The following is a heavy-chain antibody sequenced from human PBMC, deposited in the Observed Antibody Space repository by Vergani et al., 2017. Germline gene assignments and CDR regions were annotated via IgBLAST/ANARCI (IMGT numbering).Heavy chain of an antibody. J-gene: IGHJ4*02. CDR2: TYYRSKWYN. V-gene: IGHV6-1*01. D-gene: IGHD4-17*01. CDR3: ARDLGDYGDYVETDYFDY. CDR1: GDSVSSNSAA. Sequence: QVQLQQSGTGLVKPSQTLSLTCAISGDSVSSNSAAWNWIRQSPSRGLEWLGRTYYRSKWYNDYAVSVKSRITINPDTSKNQFSLQLNSVTPEDTSVYYCARDLGDYGDYVETDYFDYWGQGTLVTVSS.